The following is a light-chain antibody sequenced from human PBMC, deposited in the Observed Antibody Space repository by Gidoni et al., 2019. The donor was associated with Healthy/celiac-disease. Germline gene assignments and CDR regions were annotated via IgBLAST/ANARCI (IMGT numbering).Light chain of an antibody. CDR2: WAS. V-gene: IGKV4-1*01. CDR1: QSVLYSSNNKNY. Sequence: DIVMTQSPASLAVSLGERATINCKSSQSVLYSSNNKNYSAWYQQKPGQPPKLLIYWASTRESGVPDRFSGSGSGTDFTLTISSLQAEDVAVYYCQQYYSTPRTFGQGTKVEIK. CDR3: QQYYSTPRT. J-gene: IGKJ1*01.